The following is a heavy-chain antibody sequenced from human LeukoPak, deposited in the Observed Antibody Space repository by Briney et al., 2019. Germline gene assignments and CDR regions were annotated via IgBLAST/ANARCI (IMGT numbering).Heavy chain of an antibody. CDR2: IKQDGSEK. J-gene: IGHJ4*02. CDR1: GFNFNTYW. Sequence: PGGSLRLSCAASGFNFNTYWMSWVRQAPGKGLEWVANIKQDGSEKFYVDSMKGRFTISRDNSKNSLYLQMNSLKTEDTAVYYCARDLTHTLYYDSWGQGTLVTVSS. V-gene: IGHV3-7*03. CDR3: ARDLTHTLYYDS. D-gene: IGHD2-15*01.